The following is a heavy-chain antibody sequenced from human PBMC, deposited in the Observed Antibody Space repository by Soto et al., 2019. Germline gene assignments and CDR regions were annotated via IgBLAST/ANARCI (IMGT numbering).Heavy chain of an antibody. Sequence: EVQLVESGGGFVQPGGSLRLSCAASGFTFTDHYMDWVRQAPGKGLEWVGRIRKQVNSYTTEYAASVKGRFTISRDDSRNSLYLQMNSLKTEDTAVYFCAKIMTTYWYFGLWGRGTLVTVSS. CDR3: AKIMTTYWYFGL. CDR2: IRKQVNSYTT. CDR1: GFTFTDHY. J-gene: IGHJ2*01. V-gene: IGHV3-72*01. D-gene: IGHD3-16*01.